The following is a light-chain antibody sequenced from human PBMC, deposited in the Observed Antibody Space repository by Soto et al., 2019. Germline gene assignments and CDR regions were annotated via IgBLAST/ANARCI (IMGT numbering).Light chain of an antibody. V-gene: IGKV3-15*01. CDR2: GAS. CDR3: QQYNNWPPLT. Sequence: EIVMTQSPATLSVSPGESATLSCRASQTVSGNLAWYQQKPGQAPRLLIYGASTRATGIPARFSGSGSGTEFTLTISSLQSEDFAVYYCQQYNNWPPLTFGGGTKVESK. CDR1: QTVSGN. J-gene: IGKJ4*01.